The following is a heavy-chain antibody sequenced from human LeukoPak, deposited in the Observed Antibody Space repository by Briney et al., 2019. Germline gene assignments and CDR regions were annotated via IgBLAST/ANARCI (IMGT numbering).Heavy chain of an antibody. J-gene: IGHJ4*02. CDR1: GFTFSSYA. CDR2: ISSNGGST. CDR3: VKDWVYSYGPVGGYHFDY. D-gene: IGHD5-18*01. V-gene: IGHV3-64D*06. Sequence: GGSLRLSCSASGFTFSSYAMHWVRQAPGKGLEYVSAISSNGGSTYYADSVKGRFTISRDNSKNTLYLQMSSLRAEDTAVYYCVKDWVYSYGPVGGYHFDYWGQGTLVTVSS.